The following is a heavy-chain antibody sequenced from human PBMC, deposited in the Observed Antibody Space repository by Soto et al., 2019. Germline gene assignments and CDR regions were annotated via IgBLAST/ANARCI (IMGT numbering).Heavy chain of an antibody. CDR2: IIPIFGTA. J-gene: IGHJ4*02. CDR3: ARDGGSGGDFDY. Sequence: SVKVSCKASGGTFSSYAISWVRQAPGQGLEWMGGIIPIFGTANYAQKFQGRVTITADESTSTAYMELSSLRSEDTAVYYCARDGGSGGDFDYWGQGTLVTVSS. V-gene: IGHV1-69*13. CDR1: GGTFSSYA. D-gene: IGHD1-26*01.